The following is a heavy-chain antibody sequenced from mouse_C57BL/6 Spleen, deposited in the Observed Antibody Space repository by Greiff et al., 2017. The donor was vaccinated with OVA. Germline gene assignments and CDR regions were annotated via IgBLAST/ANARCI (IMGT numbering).Heavy chain of an antibody. CDR2: IYPRDGST. D-gene: IGHD1-1*01. V-gene: IGHV1-78*01. CDR3: AREGVFITTVVAHFDY. Sequence: VQLQQSDAELVKPGASVKISCKVSGYTFTDHTIHWMKQRPEPGLEWIGYIYPRDGSTKYNEKFKGKATLTADKSSSTAYMQLNSLTSEDSAVYFCAREGVFITTVVAHFDYWGQGTTLTVSS. J-gene: IGHJ2*01. CDR1: GYTFTDHT.